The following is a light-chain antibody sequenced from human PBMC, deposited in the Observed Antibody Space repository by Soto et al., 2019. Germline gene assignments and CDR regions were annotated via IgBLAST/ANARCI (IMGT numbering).Light chain of an antibody. CDR1: TSDFGQYNY. CDR3: SSYAGGTYV. CDR2: DVN. V-gene: IGLV2-8*01. J-gene: IGLJ1*01. Sequence: QSALTQPPSATGSPGQSVPISWTRTTSDFGQYNYISWYQQHPSKASKLLTYDVNRQTSRITDHFSCSKSVKTASPPVLGLQAGDEADYYCSSYAGGTYVFGGGTKVTVL.